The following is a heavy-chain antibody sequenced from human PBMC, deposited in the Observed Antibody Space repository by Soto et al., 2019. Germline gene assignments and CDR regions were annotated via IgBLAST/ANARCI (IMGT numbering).Heavy chain of an antibody. V-gene: IGHV3-74*03. Sequence: EVQLVESGGALVQPGGSLRLSCAASGFTLSRHWMHWVRQAPGKGLEWVSRVNGDGTSTTYADSVSGRFTISRDNVKNTVYLQMSSLRAEETAVYSCARGGSSDWYGRLDLWGQGTLVTVSS. CDR2: VNGDGTST. D-gene: IGHD6-13*01. J-gene: IGHJ5*02. CDR1: GFTLSRHW. CDR3: ARGGSSDWYGRLDL.